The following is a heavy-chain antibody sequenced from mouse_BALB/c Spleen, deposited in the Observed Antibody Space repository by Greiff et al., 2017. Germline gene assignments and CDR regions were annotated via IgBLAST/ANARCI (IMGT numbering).Heavy chain of an antibody. D-gene: IGHD2-2*01. CDR2: IYPGGGYT. V-gene: IGHV1-63*02. CDR1: GYTFTNYW. CDR3: ARGGYDDAMDY. Sequence: VQLQQSGAELVRPGTSVKISCKASGYTFTNYWLGWVKQRPGHGLEWIGDIYPGGGYTNYNEKFKGKATLTADTSSSTAYMQLSSLTSEDSAVYFCARGGYDDAMDYWGQGTSVTVSS. J-gene: IGHJ4*01.